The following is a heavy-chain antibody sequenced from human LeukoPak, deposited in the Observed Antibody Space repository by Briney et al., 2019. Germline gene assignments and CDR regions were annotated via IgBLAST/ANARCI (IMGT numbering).Heavy chain of an antibody. J-gene: IGHJ4*01. Sequence: SETLSLTCAVSGGSITTYYWSWIRQPPGKGLEWIGYIPYSGSTNNNPSLKSRVTTSLDTSKNQLSLRLTSVTAADSAVYYCAGSSGWSGVLDYWGQGTLVTVSS. CDR2: IPYSGST. CDR1: GGSITTYY. CDR3: AGSSGWSGVLDY. V-gene: IGHV4-59*01. D-gene: IGHD6-19*01.